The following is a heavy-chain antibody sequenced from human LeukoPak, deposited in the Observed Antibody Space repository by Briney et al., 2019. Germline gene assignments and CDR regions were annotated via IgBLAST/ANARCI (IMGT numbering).Heavy chain of an antibody. CDR1: GGSISSSSYY. Sequence: PSETLSLTCTVSGGSISSSSYYWGWIRQPPGKGLEWIGSIYYSGSTYYNPSLKSRVTISVDTSKNQFSLKLSSVTAADTAVYYCARDLLGYYDFWSGYFYAFDIWGQGTMVTVSS. V-gene: IGHV4-39*07. CDR2: IYYSGST. CDR3: ARDLLGYYDFWSGYFYAFDI. D-gene: IGHD3-3*01. J-gene: IGHJ3*02.